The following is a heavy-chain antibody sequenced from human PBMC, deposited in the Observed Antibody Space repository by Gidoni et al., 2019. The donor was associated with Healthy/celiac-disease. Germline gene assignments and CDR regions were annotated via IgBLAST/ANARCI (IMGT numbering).Heavy chain of an antibody. CDR2: IYPGDSDT. D-gene: IGHD3-22*01. CDR1: GYSFTSYW. V-gene: IGHV5-51*01. J-gene: IGHJ3*02. CDR3: ARHVQDSSGYYLIDI. Sequence: EVQLVQSGAAVKKPGESLKISCQGSGYSFTSYWIGWVRQMPGKGLEWMGIIYPGDSDTRYSPSFQGQVTISADKSISTAYLQWSSLKASDTAMYYCARHVQDSSGYYLIDIWGQGTMVTVSS.